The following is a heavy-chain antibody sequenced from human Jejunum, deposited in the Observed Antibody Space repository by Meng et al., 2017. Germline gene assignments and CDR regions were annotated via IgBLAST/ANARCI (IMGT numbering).Heavy chain of an antibody. V-gene: IGHV1-2*02. Sequence: ASVKVSCKAPGYRFTDSAMHWVRQAPGQGLEWVGWINPKTGDTSYAQKFLGRVTMTRDPSINTADMELSRLRSDDTAVYYCVHGYFYFDNWGQGTLVTCAS. D-gene: IGHD3-22*01. J-gene: IGHJ4*02. CDR3: VHGYFYFDN. CDR2: INPKTGDT. CDR1: GYRFTDSA.